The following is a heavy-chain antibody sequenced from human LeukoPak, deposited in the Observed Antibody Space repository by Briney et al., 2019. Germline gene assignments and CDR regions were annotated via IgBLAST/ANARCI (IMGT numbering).Heavy chain of an antibody. CDR1: GGTFSSYA. CDR2: IIPILGIA. D-gene: IGHD4-17*01. V-gene: IGHV1-69*04. CDR3: AREVTTANWLDP. Sequence: ASVKVSCKASGGTFSSYAISWVRQAPGQGLEWMGRIIPILGIANYAQKFQGRVTITADKSTSTAYMELSSLRSEDTAVYYCAREVTTANWLDPWGQGTLVTVSS. J-gene: IGHJ5*02.